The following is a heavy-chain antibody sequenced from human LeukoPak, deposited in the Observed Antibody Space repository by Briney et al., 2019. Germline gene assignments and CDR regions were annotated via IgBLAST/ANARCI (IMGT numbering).Heavy chain of an antibody. CDR2: VIGIFGTA. CDR1: GGTFGSYA. D-gene: IGHD3-16*02. CDR3: ARGTAHYDYVWGSYGSGYYFDY. Sequence: ASVKVSCKAAGGTFGSYAISWVRQAPGQGLEWMGRVIGIFGTANYAQKCQGRGTTTADESTSTAYMELSSLQSEDTAVYYCARGTAHYDYVWGSYGSGYYFDYWGQGTLVTVSS. V-gene: IGHV1-69*13. J-gene: IGHJ4*02.